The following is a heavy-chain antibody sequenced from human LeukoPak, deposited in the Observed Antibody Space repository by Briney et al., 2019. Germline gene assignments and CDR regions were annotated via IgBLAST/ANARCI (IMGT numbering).Heavy chain of an antibody. Sequence: SQTLSLTCTVSGGSSSSYYWSWIRQPPGKGLEWIGYIYYSGSTNYNPSLKSRVTILVDTSKNQFSLRLSSVTAADTAVYYCARSGGDRVEMPTIIDYWGQGTLVTVSS. V-gene: IGHV4-59*01. D-gene: IGHD3-10*01. CDR1: GGSSSSYY. CDR2: IYYSGST. J-gene: IGHJ4*02. CDR3: ARSGGDRVEMPTIIDY.